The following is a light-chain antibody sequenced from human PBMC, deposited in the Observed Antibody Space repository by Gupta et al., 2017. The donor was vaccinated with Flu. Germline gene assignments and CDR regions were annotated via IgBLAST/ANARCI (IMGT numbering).Light chain of an antibody. CDR3: QVWDDSSYVV. J-gene: IGLJ3*02. CDR1: NIGGKS. CDR2: DDT. V-gene: IGLV3-21*02. Sequence: SYVLTQPPPVSVAPGQTARITCGGNNIGGKSVHWYQQKPGQAPVLVVYDDTDRPSGIPERLAGSKSENTATLTVSRVAAEDEGDYYCQVWDDSSYVVFGGGTKLTVL.